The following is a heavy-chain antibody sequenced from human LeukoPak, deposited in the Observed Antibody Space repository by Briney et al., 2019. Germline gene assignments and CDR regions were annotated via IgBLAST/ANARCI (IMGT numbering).Heavy chain of an antibody. CDR1: GFTFSSYA. CDR2: ISHDGGFK. Sequence: GGSLRLSCAASGFTFSSYAMSWVRQAPGEGLEWVAVISHDGGFKYYADSVKGRVTISRDNSKNTLYLQMNSLTAEDTAVYYCAKDGAARLNYFNYWGQGTLVTVSS. CDR3: AKDGAARLNYFNY. J-gene: IGHJ4*02. V-gene: IGHV3-30*18. D-gene: IGHD6-6*01.